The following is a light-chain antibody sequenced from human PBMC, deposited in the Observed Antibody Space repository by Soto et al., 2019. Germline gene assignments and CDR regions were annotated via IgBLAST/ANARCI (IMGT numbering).Light chain of an antibody. Sequence: DIQMTQSPSSVSASVGDRVTITCRASQDISNWLAWYQQKPGRAPKLLIYAASSLERGVPSRFSGSGSGTDFTLTISSLQPEDFATYYCQQTNSFPLTFGQGTKLEIK. V-gene: IGKV1-12*01. CDR2: AAS. CDR1: QDISNW. CDR3: QQTNSFPLT. J-gene: IGKJ2*01.